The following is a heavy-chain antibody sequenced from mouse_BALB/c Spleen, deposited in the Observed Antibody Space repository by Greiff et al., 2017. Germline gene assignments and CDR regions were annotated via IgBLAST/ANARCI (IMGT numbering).Heavy chain of an antibody. J-gene: IGHJ4*01. Sequence: EVMLVESGGGLVKLGGSLKLSCAASGFTFSSYYMSWVRQTPEKRLELVAAINSNGGSTYYPDTVKGRFTISRDNAKNTLYLQMSSLKSEDTALYYCARQGLRQGYAMDYWGQGTSVTVSS. CDR3: ARQGLRQGYAMDY. CDR2: INSNGGST. V-gene: IGHV5-6-2*01. CDR1: GFTFSSYY. D-gene: IGHD2-4*01.